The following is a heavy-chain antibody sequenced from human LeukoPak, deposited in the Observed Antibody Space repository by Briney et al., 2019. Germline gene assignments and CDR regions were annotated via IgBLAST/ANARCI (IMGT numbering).Heavy chain of an antibody. CDR3: ARDVGASNFDC. V-gene: IGHV4-59*12. D-gene: IGHD1-26*01. J-gene: IGHJ4*02. Sequence: SETLSLTCNVSLDSISSCYWSWIRQSPGAGLEWIGCIYNRGKTKYNPSPKSRVTVSVYTSRNQSCLKLGSVARADTAVYYCARDVGASNFDCWGQGILVTVSS. CDR1: LDSISSCY. CDR2: IYNRGKT.